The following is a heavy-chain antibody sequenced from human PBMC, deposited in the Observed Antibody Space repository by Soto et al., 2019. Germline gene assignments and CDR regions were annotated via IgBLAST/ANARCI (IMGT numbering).Heavy chain of an antibody. D-gene: IGHD2-8*01. CDR1: AGSISTINYY. J-gene: IGHJ3*01. CDR3: ARSAQWDGFDP. CDR2: ISYSGST. V-gene: IGHV4-31*03. Sequence: QVQLQESGPGLVRPSQTLSLTCTVSAGSISTINYYWSWLRQHPEKGLEWIGYISYSGSTFYHSSLKSRVTISLDTSKKRFSLTLTSVTAADTAVYYCARSAQWDGFDPWGQGTMGTVSS.